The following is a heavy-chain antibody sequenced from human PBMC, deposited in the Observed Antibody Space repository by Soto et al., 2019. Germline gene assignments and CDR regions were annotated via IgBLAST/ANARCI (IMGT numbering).Heavy chain of an antibody. CDR1: GGSISSYY. CDR2: IYYSGST. Sequence: SETLSLTCTVSGGSISSYYWSWIRQPPGKGLEWIGHIYYSGSTNYNPSLKSRVTISVDTSKNQFSLKLSSVTAADTAVYYCARLPYYYGSGTGYYYGMDVWGQGTTVTVSS. D-gene: IGHD3-10*01. J-gene: IGHJ6*02. V-gene: IGHV4-59*08. CDR3: ARLPYYYGSGTGYYYGMDV.